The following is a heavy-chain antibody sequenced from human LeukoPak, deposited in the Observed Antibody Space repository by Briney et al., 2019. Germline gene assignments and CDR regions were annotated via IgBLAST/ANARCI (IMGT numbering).Heavy chain of an antibody. CDR1: GFSFSSYE. CDR2: ISYDGSNK. D-gene: IGHD3-10*01. CDR3: ARVGITMVRGVMLDY. J-gene: IGHJ4*02. Sequence: GGSLRLSCTASGFSFSSYEMNWVRQAPGKGLEWVAVISYDGSNKYYADSVKGRFTISRDNSKNTLYLQMNSLRAEDTAVYYCARVGITMVRGVMLDYWGQGTLVTVSS. V-gene: IGHV3-30*04.